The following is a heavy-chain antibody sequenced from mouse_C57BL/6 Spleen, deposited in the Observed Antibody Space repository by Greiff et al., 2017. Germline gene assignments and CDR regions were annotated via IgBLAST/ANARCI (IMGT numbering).Heavy chain of an antibody. J-gene: IGHJ2*01. Sequence: QVQLQQPGAELVRPGSSVKLSCKASGYTFTSYWMHWVKQRPIKGLEWIGNIDPTDGRTNYNQKFKDQATLTVDKSSSTAYMQLSRLTSEDSAVNYCARVCNCFDYWGQGTTLTVSS. CDR3: ARVCNCFDY. CDR1: GYTFTSYW. V-gene: IGHV1-52*01. CDR2: IDPTDGRT.